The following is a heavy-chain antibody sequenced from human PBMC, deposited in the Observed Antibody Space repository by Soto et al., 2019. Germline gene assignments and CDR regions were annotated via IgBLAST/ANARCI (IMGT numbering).Heavy chain of an antibody. D-gene: IGHD7-27*01. Sequence: PGGSLRLSCAVSGLTFSTTWMTWVRQSPGKGLEWLASINQDGSATYYADSVKGRFTISRDNAKNSLYLQLNSLRAEDSATYYCARDRGPNTLDYWGQGTLVTVSS. J-gene: IGHJ4*02. CDR2: INQDGSAT. CDR3: ARDRGPNTLDY. CDR1: GLTFSTTW. V-gene: IGHV3-7*03.